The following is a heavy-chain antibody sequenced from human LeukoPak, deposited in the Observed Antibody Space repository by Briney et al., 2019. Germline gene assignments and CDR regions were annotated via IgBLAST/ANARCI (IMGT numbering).Heavy chain of an antibody. CDR1: GFTFSSYS. J-gene: IGHJ5*02. CDR3: ARVSAAALYNWFDP. V-gene: IGHV3-21*01. CDR2: ISSSSSYI. Sequence: PGGSLRLSCAASGFTFSSYSMNWVRQAPGKGLEWVSSISSSSSYIYYADSVKGRFTISRDNAKNSLYLQMNSLRAEDTAVYYCARVSAAALYNWFDPWGQGTLVTVSS. D-gene: IGHD6-13*01.